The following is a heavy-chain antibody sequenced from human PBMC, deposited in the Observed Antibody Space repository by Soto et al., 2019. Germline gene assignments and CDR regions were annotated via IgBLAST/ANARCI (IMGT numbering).Heavy chain of an antibody. V-gene: IGHV3-33*01. J-gene: IGHJ4*02. CDR1: GFTLSSYG. D-gene: IGHD2-8*02. CDR2: IWYDGSNK. CDR3: AREKLVDYHLDC. Sequence: HPGGSLRLSCAASGFTLSSYGMHWVRQAPGKGLECVAVIWYDGSNKYYTDSVKGRFTISRDNAKNTLYLQMNSLRAEDTAVYYCAREKLVDYHLDCWGQGTLVTVSS.